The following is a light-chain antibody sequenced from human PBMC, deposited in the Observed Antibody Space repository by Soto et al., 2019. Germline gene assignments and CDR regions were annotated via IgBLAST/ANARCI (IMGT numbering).Light chain of an antibody. V-gene: IGLV3-21*04. J-gene: IGLJ2*01. CDR1: NIGSKS. Sequence: SYELTQPPSVSVAPGKTARITCGGNNIGSKSVHWYQQKPGQAPVLVIYYDSDRPSGIPERFSGSNSGNTATLTISRVEAGDEADYYCQVWDSSSDHPVXXGGTKXTVL. CDR3: QVWDSSSDHPV. CDR2: YDS.